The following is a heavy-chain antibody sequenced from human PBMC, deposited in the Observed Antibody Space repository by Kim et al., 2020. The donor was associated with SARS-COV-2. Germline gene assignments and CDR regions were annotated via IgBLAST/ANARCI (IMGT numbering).Heavy chain of an antibody. D-gene: IGHD6-13*01. J-gene: IGHJ4*02. CDR3: ATGYTAAAGTWGVDY. Sequence: PKFQGRVTMTEDTSTDTAYMELSSLRSEDTAVYYCATGYTAAAGTWGVDYWGQGTLVTVSS. V-gene: IGHV1-24*01.